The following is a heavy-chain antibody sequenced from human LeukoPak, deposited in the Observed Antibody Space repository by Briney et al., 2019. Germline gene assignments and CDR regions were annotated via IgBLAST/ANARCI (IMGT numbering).Heavy chain of an antibody. D-gene: IGHD3-10*01. CDR1: GGSFSGYY. Sequence: PSETLSLTCAVYGGSFSGYYWSWIRQPPGKGLEWIGEINHSGSTNYNPSLKSRVTISVDTSKNQFSLKLSSVTAADTAVYYCARHPAVRVRGVNNWFDPWGQGTLVTVSS. CDR3: ARHPAVRVRGVNNWFDP. J-gene: IGHJ5*02. V-gene: IGHV4-34*01. CDR2: INHSGST.